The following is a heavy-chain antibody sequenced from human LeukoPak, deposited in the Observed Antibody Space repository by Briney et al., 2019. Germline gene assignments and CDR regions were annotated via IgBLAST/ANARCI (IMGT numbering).Heavy chain of an antibody. J-gene: IGHJ4*02. CDR3: ARAVRRGEIERY. Sequence: APVKVSCKASGYTFTSYDINWVRQATGQGLEWMGWMNPNSGDTGYAQTFQGRVTMTRDTSVGTAYMELSSLRSEDTAVYYCARAVRRGEIERYWGQGTLVTVSS. CDR1: GYTFTSYD. V-gene: IGHV1-8*01. D-gene: IGHD3-10*01. CDR2: MNPNSGDT.